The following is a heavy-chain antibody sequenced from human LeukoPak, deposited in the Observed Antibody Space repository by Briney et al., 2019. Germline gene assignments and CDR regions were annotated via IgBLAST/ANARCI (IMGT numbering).Heavy chain of an antibody. J-gene: IGHJ3*02. CDR3: ARNSLGYAFDI. D-gene: IGHD2/OR15-2a*01. V-gene: IGHV1-18*04. Sequence: ASVKVSCKASGYTFTGYYMHWVRQAPGQGLEWMGWISAYNGNTNYAQKLQGRVTMTTDTSTSTAYMELRSLRSDDTAVYYCARNSLGYAFDIWGQGTMVTVSS. CDR2: ISAYNGNT. CDR1: GYTFTGYY.